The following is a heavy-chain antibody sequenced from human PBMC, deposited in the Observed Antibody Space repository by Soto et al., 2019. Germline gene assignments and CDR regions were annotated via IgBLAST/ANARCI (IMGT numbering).Heavy chain of an antibody. D-gene: IGHD3-16*02. Sequence: QVQLVQSGAEVKKPGASVKVSCKASGYTFTGYYMHWVRQAPGQGLEWMGWINPNSGGTNYAQKCQGRDTMTRDTSISTAYMELSRLRSDDTAVYYCARVPRLGELSLFPGYWGQGTLVTVSS. CDR3: ARVPRLGELSLFPGY. V-gene: IGHV1-2*02. CDR1: GYTFTGYY. CDR2: INPNSGGT. J-gene: IGHJ4*02.